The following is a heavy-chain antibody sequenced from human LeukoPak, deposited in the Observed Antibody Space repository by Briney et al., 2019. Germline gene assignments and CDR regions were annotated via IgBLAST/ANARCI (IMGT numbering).Heavy chain of an antibody. D-gene: IGHD1-1*01. Sequence: PSETLSLTCTVSGGSIRSYYWSWIRQPPGKGLEWIGYIYYSGSTNYNPSLKSRVTISVDTSKNQFSLKLSSVTAADTAVYYCARSGTTSVFAFDIWGQGTMVTVSS. J-gene: IGHJ3*02. V-gene: IGHV4-59*08. CDR3: ARSGTTSVFAFDI. CDR2: IYYSGST. CDR1: GGSIRSYY.